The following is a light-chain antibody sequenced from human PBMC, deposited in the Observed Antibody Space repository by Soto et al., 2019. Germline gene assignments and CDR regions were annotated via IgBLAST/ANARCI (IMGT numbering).Light chain of an antibody. CDR2: QAS. Sequence: DIQMTQSPSTLSASVGDRVTITCQASQSIRGWLAWYQQKPGKAPNLLIYQASNLKSGVPSRFSGSGSGTEYTLTISSLQPDDFATYYCQQYNSYPWTFGQGTKVEIK. V-gene: IGKV1-5*03. J-gene: IGKJ1*01. CDR1: QSIRGW. CDR3: QQYNSYPWT.